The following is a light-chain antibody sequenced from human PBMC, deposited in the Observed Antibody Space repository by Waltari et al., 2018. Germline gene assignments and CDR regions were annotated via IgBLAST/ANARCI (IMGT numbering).Light chain of an antibody. V-gene: IGLV3-25*03. J-gene: IGLJ2*01. CDR3: QSADSTGSDVV. CDR1: ALTDQY. CDR2: KDT. Sequence: SYELPQPPSVTVSPGQTARIACSGDALTDQYVHWYQQRPGRAPVVVRYKDTKRPSVIPGRCSGSSSGKTVTLTISGVQAEDESDYYCQSADSTGSDVVFGGGTKLTVL.